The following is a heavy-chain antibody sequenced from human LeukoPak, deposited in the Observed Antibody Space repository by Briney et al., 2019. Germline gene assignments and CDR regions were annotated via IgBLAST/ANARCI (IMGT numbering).Heavy chain of an antibody. V-gene: IGHV1-2*02. CDR2: INPNSGGT. CDR3: ARESYDSSLYYFDY. D-gene: IGHD3-22*01. CDR1: GYTFTGYY. Sequence: GASVKVSCKASGYTFTGYYMHWVRQAPGQGLEWMGWINPNSGGTNYAQKFQGRVTMTRDTSISTAYMELSRLRSDDTAVYYCARESYDSSLYYFDYWGQGTLVTVSS. J-gene: IGHJ4*02.